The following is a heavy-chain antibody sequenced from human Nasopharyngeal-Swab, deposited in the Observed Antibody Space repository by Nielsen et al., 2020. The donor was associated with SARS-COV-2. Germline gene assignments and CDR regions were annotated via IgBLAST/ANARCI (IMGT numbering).Heavy chain of an antibody. CDR1: GGTFSSYA. V-gene: IGHV1-69*13. J-gene: IGHJ6*03. Sequence: SVKVSCRASGGTFSSYAISWVRQAPGQGLEWMGGIIPIFGTANYAQKFQGRVTITADESTSTAYMELSSLRSEDTAVYYCARDLMVRGVILPAMDVWGKGTTVTVSS. D-gene: IGHD3-10*01. CDR3: ARDLMVRGVILPAMDV. CDR2: IIPIFGTA.